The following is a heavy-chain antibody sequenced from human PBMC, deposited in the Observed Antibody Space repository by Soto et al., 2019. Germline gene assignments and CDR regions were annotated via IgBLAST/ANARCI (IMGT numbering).Heavy chain of an antibody. D-gene: IGHD3-10*01. CDR3: ARHHQGNYNYYGLDV. CDR1: GYSFSSYY. V-gene: IGHV5-51*01. Sequence: PGESLKISCKGSGYSFSSYYIGWVRQVPGSGLELMGIIYPGDSETIYSPSFQGQVTISADKSIRTAYLQWSSLKASDTAIYYCARHHQGNYNYYGLDVWGQGTTVTVSS. CDR2: IYPGDSET. J-gene: IGHJ6*02.